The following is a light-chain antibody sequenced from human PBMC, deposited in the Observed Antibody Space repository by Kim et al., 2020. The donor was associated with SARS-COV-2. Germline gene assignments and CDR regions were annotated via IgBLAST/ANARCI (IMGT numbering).Light chain of an antibody. CDR1: KMGDKY. Sequence: VSVSPGQTDNITCSGEKMGDKYACWYQKKPGQSPVLVIYEDTKRPSGIPERFSGSITGNTATLTISGTLTMDEADYFCQAWDSSVVFGGGTQLTVL. J-gene: IGLJ2*01. CDR2: EDT. CDR3: QAWDSSVV. V-gene: IGLV3-1*01.